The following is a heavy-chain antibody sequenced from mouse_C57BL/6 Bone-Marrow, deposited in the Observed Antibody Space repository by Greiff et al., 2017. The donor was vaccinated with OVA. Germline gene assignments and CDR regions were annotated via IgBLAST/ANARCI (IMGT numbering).Heavy chain of an antibody. CDR2: IYPGDGDI. CDR1: GYAFSNYW. V-gene: IGHV1-80*01. J-gene: IGHJ2*01. Sequence: VHLVESGAELVQPGASVKISCKASGYAFSNYWMNWVKHRPGKGLVRIGQIYPGDGDINYNGKFKVKATLTAVKSSSTAYMQFSSLTSEDSAVYFCARWSCWGQVTTLTVSS. CDR3: ARWSC.